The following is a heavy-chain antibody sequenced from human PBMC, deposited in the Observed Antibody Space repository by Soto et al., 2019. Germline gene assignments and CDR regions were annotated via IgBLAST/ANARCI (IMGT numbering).Heavy chain of an antibody. CDR1: GYTFTSYG. J-gene: IGHJ5*02. D-gene: IGHD3-10*01. Sequence: QVQLVQSGAEVKKPGASVKVSCKASGYTFTSYGISWVRQSPGQGLEWVGWISAYNGNTNYAQKIQGRVTMTTDTATSTAYMELRSLRSDDTAVYYCARDLVTKVDASNWFDPWGQGTLVTVSS. CDR3: ARDLVTKVDASNWFDP. CDR2: ISAYNGNT. V-gene: IGHV1-18*01.